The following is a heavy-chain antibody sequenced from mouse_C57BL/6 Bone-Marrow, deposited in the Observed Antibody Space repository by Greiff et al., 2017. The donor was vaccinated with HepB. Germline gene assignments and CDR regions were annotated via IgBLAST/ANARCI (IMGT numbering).Heavy chain of an antibody. CDR3: ARRGTAQATYFDY. Sequence: VQGVESGAELVKPGASVKISCKASGYAFSSYWMNWVKQRPGKGLEWIGQIYPGDGDTNYNGKFKGKATLTADKSSSTAYMQLSSLTSEDSAVYFCARRGTAQATYFDYWGQGTTLTVSS. D-gene: IGHD3-2*02. CDR2: IYPGDGDT. CDR1: GYAFSSYW. V-gene: IGHV1-80*01. J-gene: IGHJ2*01.